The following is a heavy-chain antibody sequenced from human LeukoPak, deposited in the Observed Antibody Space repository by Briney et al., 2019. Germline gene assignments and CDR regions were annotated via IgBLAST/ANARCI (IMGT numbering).Heavy chain of an antibody. CDR3: ARSLRELYFDY. J-gene: IGHJ4*02. D-gene: IGHD1-26*01. V-gene: IGHV4-34*01. Sequence: SETLSLTCAVYGGSFSGYYWSWIRQPPGKGLEWIGEINHSGSTNYNPSLKSRVTISVDTSKNQFSLKLSSVTAADTAVYYCARSLRELYFDYWGQGTLVTASS. CDR1: GGSFSGYY. CDR2: INHSGST.